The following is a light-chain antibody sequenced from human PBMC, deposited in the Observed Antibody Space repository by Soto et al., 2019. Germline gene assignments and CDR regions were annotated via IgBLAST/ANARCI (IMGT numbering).Light chain of an antibody. Sequence: EIVLTQSPGTLSLSPGERATLSCRASQSVSSSYLAWYQQKPGQAPRLLIYGTSSRATDIPDRFSGSGSGTDFTLIISRLEPEDFAVYYCQQYGSSLFTFGPGTKVDIK. CDR3: QQYGSSLFT. J-gene: IGKJ3*01. CDR1: QSVSSSY. V-gene: IGKV3-20*01. CDR2: GTS.